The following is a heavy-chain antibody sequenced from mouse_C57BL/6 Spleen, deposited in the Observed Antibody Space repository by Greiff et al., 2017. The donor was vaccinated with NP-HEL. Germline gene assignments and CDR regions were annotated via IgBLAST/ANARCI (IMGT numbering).Heavy chain of an antibody. D-gene: IGHD2-4*01. CDR3: ASGMGDYDYDGGPWFAY. CDR2: ILPGSGST. CDR1: GYTFTGYW. J-gene: IGHJ3*01. Sequence: VQGVESGAELMKPGASVKLSCKATGYTFTGYWIEWVKQRPGHGLEWIGEILPGSGSTNYNEKFKGKATFTADTSSNTAYMQLSSLTTEDSAIYYCASGMGDYDYDGGPWFAYWGQGTLVTVSA. V-gene: IGHV1-9*01.